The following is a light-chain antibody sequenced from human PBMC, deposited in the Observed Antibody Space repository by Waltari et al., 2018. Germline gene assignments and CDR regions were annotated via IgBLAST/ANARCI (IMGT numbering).Light chain of an antibody. V-gene: IGLV2-23*02. CDR3: CSYSGSGSFPYV. CDR1: SNNIGFYDL. J-gene: IGLJ1*01. CDR2: DVI. Sequence: LTQPASVSGSPGQSITISCTGSSNNIGFYDLVSWYQQHPGKAPKLIIFDVIKRPSGVSDRFSGSKSGNTASLTISGLQTEDDADYYCCSYSGSGSFPYVFGPGTRVAVL.